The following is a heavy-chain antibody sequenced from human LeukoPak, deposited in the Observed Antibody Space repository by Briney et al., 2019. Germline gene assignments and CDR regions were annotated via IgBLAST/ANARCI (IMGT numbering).Heavy chain of an antibody. J-gene: IGHJ4*02. D-gene: IGHD3-10*01. CDR3: AKDYTMVRGVSPFDY. CDR2: ISGSGGST. CDR1: GFTFSSDS. Sequence: GGSLRLSCAASGFTFSSDSMNWVRQAPGKGLEWVSAISGSGGSTYYADSVKGRFTISRDNSKNTLYLQMNSLRAEDTAVYYCAKDYTMVRGVSPFDYWGQGTLVTVSS. V-gene: IGHV3-23*01.